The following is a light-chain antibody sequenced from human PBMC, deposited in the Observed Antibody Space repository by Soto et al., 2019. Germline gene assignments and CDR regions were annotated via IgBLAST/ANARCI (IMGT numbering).Light chain of an antibody. Sequence: QSALTQPASVSGSPGQSITISCTGTSSDVGGYNYVSWYQQQSGKAPKLMIHEVSNRPSGVSNRFSGSKSGNTASLTISGLQAEDEADYYCCSYAGSYTFRVFGTGTKLTVL. J-gene: IGLJ1*01. CDR3: CSYAGSYTFRV. CDR2: EVS. V-gene: IGLV2-14*01. CDR1: SSDVGGYNY.